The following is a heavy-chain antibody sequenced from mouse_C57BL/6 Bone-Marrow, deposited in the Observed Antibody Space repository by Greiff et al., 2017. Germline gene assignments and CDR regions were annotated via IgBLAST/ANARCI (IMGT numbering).Heavy chain of an antibody. V-gene: IGHV1-82*01. D-gene: IGHD1-1*01. CDR3: ARWPTVVATRYFDV. CDR1: GYAFSSSW. Sequence: QVQLQQSGPELVKPGASVKISCKASGYAFSSSWMNWVKQRPGKGLEWIGRIYPGDGDTNYNGKFKGKATLTADKSSSTAYMQLSSLTSEDSAVDFCARWPTVVATRYFDVWGTGTTVTVSS. CDR2: IYPGDGDT. J-gene: IGHJ1*03.